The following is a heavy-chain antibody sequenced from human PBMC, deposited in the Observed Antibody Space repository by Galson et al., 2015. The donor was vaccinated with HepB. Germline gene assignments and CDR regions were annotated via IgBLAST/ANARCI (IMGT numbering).Heavy chain of an antibody. J-gene: IGHJ4*02. D-gene: IGHD1-26*01. Sequence: SLRLSCAASGLTFNAYSMNWVRQAPGKGLKWVSYISYDAKDVYYAESVKARFTITRDNAKNSIYLQMNSLRDEDTAIYYCATNSGSNYEGYWGLGTLVTVSS. CDR2: ISYDAKDV. CDR1: GLTFNAYS. CDR3: ATNSGSNYEGY. V-gene: IGHV3-48*02.